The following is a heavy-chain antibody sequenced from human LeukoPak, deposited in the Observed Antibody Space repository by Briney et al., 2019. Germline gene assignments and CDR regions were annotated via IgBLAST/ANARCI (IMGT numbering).Heavy chain of an antibody. CDR2: INPNSGGT. V-gene: IGHV1-2*02. Sequence: GSSVKVSCKASGGTFSTYAISWVRQAPGQGLEWMGWINPNSGGTNYAQKLQGRVTMTRDTSISTAYMELSRLRSDDTAVYYCARDRGVTTWDAFDIWGQGTMVTVSS. J-gene: IGHJ3*02. CDR3: ARDRGVTTWDAFDI. D-gene: IGHD4-17*01. CDR1: GGTFSTYA.